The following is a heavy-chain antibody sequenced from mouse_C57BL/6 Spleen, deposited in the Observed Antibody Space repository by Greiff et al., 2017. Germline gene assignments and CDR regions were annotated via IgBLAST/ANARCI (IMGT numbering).Heavy chain of an antibody. Sequence: VKLVESGPGLVAPSQSLTITCTVSGFSLTSYGVHWVRQPPGKGLEWLVVIWSDGSTTYNSALKSRLSISKDNSKSQVFLKMNSLQTDDTAMYYCARHRVVDYAMDYWGQGTSVTVAS. CDR3: ARHRVVDYAMDY. CDR2: IWSDGST. V-gene: IGHV2-6-1*01. J-gene: IGHJ4*01. D-gene: IGHD1-1*01. CDR1: GFSLTSYG.